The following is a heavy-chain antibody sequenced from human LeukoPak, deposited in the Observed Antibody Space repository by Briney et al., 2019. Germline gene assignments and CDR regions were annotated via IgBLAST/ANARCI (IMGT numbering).Heavy chain of an antibody. CDR2: ISSSSSYI. J-gene: IGHJ3*02. CDR3: ARDNALGDATNDAFDI. D-gene: IGHD3-16*01. CDR1: GFTFSSYS. V-gene: IGHV3-21*01. Sequence: GGSLRLSCAASGFTFSSYSMNWVRQAPGKGLEWVSSISSSSSYIYYADSVKGRFTISRDNAKNSLYLQMNSLRAEDTAVYYCARDNALGDATNDAFDIWGQGTMVTVSS.